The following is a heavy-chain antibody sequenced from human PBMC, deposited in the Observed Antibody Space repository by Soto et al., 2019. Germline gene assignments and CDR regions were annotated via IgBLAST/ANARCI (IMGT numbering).Heavy chain of an antibody. J-gene: IGHJ6*03. V-gene: IGHV1-2*04. CDR3: ARVRIASEVAGYYYYYMDV. CDR1: GYTFTRYY. CDR2: INPNSGGT. Sequence: GASVKVSCKASGYTFTRYYIHWVRQAPGQRAGWMGWINPNSGGTNYAQKFQGWVTMTRDTSISTAYMELSRLRSDDTAVYYCARVRIASEVAGYYYYYMDVWGKGTTVTVSS.